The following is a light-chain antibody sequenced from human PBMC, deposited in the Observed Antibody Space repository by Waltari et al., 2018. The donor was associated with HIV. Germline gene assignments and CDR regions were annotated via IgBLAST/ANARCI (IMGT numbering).Light chain of an antibody. CDR1: QSLLYRSNNKNY. J-gene: IGKJ2*01. CDR3: QQYYSTPRT. Sequence: DIVMTQSPDSLTVSLGARATINCRSSQSLLYRSNNKNYLAWYQQKPGQPPKLLFYWASTQESGVSNRFSGSESGTNFTLTISDLQADDVALYYCQQYYSTPRTFGQGTRLEI. CDR2: WAS. V-gene: IGKV4-1*01.